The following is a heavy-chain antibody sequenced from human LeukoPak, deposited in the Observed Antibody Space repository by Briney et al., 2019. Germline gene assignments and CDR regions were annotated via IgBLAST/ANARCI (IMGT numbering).Heavy chain of an antibody. D-gene: IGHD2-21*02. V-gene: IGHV3-30-3*01. CDR1: GFTFSSYA. CDR3: ARDRCGGGCYSIWFDP. J-gene: IGHJ5*02. CDR2: ISYDGSNK. Sequence: PGGSLRLSCAASGFTFSSYAMHWVRQAPGKGLEWVAVISYDGSNKYYADSVKGRFTISRDNSKNTLYLQMNSLRAEDTAVYYCARDRCGGGCYSIWFDPWGQGTLVTVSS.